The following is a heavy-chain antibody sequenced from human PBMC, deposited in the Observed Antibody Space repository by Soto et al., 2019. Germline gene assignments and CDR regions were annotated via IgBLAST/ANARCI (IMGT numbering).Heavy chain of an antibody. CDR3: AKDRGSGRVYCYCGVDV. J-gene: IGHJ6*02. CDR1: GYTFTSHG. Sequence: QVQLVQSGAEVKKTGASVKVSCKAAGYTFTSHGISWVRQAPGQGLEWMGWIRPYNGDTNYAQELQGRVTMTTDTAATAAYMDLRSLRSDDTALYYCAKDRGSGRVYCYCGVDVCGQGTTVTVSS. D-gene: IGHD6-19*01. V-gene: IGHV1-18*04. CDR2: IRPYNGDT.